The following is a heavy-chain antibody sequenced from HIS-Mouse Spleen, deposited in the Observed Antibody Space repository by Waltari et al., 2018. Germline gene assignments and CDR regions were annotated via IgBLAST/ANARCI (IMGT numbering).Heavy chain of an antibody. CDR3: AREIPYSSSWYDWYFDL. V-gene: IGHV4-39*07. D-gene: IGHD6-13*01. CDR2: IYYSGST. CDR1: GGSSSSSSYY. Sequence: QLQLQESGPGLVKPSEPLSLTCTVSGGSSSSSSYYWGWIRQPPGKGLEWIGSIYYSGSTYYNPSLKSRVTISVDTSKNQFSLKLSSVTAADTAVYYCAREIPYSSSWYDWYFDLWGRGTLVTVSS. J-gene: IGHJ2*01.